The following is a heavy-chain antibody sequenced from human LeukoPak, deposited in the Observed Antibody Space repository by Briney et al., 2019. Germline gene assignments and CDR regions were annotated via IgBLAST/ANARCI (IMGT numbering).Heavy chain of an antibody. D-gene: IGHD4-17*01. J-gene: IGHJ4*02. CDR2: ISYDGSNK. V-gene: IGHV3-30*18. CDR3: AKENYGDFGPYYFDY. Sequence: GGSLRLSCAASGFTFSSYGMHWVRQAPGKGLEWVAVISYDGSNKYYADSVKGRFTIPRDNSKNTLYLQMNSLRAEDTAVYYCAKENYGDFGPYYFDYWGQGTLVTVSS. CDR1: GFTFSSYG.